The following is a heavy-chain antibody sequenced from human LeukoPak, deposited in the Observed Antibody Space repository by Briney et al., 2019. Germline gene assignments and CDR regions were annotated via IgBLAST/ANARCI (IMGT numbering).Heavy chain of an antibody. CDR1: GFTFSSYS. V-gene: IGHV3-48*01. D-gene: IGHD2/OR15-2a*01. CDR3: ARRPGISDH. J-gene: IGHJ4*02. CDR2: ISSSSSII. Sequence: GGSLRLSCAASGFTFSSYSMNWVRQAPGKGLGWVSYISSSSSIIYYADSVKGRFTISRDNAKNSLYLQMNSLRAEDTAVYYCARRPGISDHWGQGTLVTVSS.